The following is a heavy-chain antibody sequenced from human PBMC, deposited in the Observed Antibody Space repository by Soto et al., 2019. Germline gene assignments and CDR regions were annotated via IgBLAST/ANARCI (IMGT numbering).Heavy chain of an antibody. CDR1: GGSISSYY. CDR2: IYYSGST. V-gene: IGHV4-59*01. CDR3: ARGGYYDSSGYRKPWFDP. J-gene: IGHJ5*02. D-gene: IGHD3-22*01. Sequence: PSETLSLTCTVSGGSISSYYWSWIRQPPGKGLEWIGYIYYSGSTNYNPSLKSRVTISVDTSKNQFSLKLSSVTAADAAVYYCARGGYYDSSGYRKPWFDPWAQGTLVTVSS.